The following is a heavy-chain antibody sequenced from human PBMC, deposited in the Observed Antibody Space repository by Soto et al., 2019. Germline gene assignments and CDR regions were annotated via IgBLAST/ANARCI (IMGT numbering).Heavy chain of an antibody. CDR3: AKTKGYYDSSGYFNWFDP. V-gene: IGHV3-23*01. J-gene: IGHJ5*02. CDR2: ISGSGGST. D-gene: IGHD3-22*01. CDR1: GFTFSSYA. Sequence: PVGSLRLSCAASGFTFSSYAMSWVRQAPGKGLEWVSAISGSGGSTYYADSVKGRFTISRDNSKNTMYLQMKSLRAEDTAVYYCAKTKGYYDSSGYFNWFDPWGQGTLVTVSS.